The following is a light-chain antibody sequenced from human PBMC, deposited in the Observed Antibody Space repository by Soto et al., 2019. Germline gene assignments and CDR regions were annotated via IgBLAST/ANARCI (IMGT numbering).Light chain of an antibody. CDR2: DTS. V-gene: IGKV3-11*01. CDR3: QQRTNWPRSFT. CDR1: QSVSSY. J-gene: IGKJ3*01. Sequence: EIVLTQSPAALSLSPGERATLSGRASQSVSSYLAWYQQKPGQAPRLLIYDTSKRATGIPARFSGSGSGTDFTLTISSLEPEDFAVYYCQQRTNWPRSFTFGPGTKVDIK.